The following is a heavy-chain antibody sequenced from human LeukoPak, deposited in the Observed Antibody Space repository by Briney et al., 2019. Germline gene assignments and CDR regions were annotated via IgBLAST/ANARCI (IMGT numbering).Heavy chain of an antibody. V-gene: IGHV3-23*01. CDR2: ISGSGGST. CDR3: AKDVGFLEWLVCFDY. D-gene: IGHD3-3*01. CDR1: GFTFSSYA. Sequence: PGGSLRLSCAASGFTFSSYAMSWVRQAPGKGLEWVSGISGSGGSTYYAVSVKGRLTISRDNSKNTLYLQMNGLRAEDTALYYCAKDVGFLEWLVCFDYWGQGTLVTVSS. J-gene: IGHJ4*02.